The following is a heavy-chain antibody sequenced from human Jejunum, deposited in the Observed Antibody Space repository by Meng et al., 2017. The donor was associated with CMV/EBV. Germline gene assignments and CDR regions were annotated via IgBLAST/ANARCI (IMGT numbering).Heavy chain of an antibody. J-gene: IGHJ4*02. D-gene: IGHD1-20*01. CDR2: ISYSGTA. Sequence: SIPGAKYDWGWSRQPPGNGLEWIASISYSGTAYDNPSLRSRVSISVDTSKNQFSLKLTSVTASDTAIQYCARIGYNWNLFDSWGQGTLGTVSS. CDR3: ARIGYNWNLFDS. CDR1: SIPGAKYD. V-gene: IGHV4-39*07.